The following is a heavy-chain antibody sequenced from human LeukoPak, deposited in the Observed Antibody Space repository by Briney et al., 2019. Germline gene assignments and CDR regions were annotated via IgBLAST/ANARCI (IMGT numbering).Heavy chain of an antibody. Sequence: SETLSLTCTVSGGSISSYYWSWIRQPPGKGLEWIGYIYYSGSTNYNPSLKSRVTMSVDTSKNQFSLKLSSVTAADTAVYYCATISTTSSYMDVWGKGTTVTVSS. CDR2: IYYSGST. V-gene: IGHV4-59*01. J-gene: IGHJ6*03. D-gene: IGHD1-1*01. CDR3: ATISTTSSYMDV. CDR1: GGSISSYY.